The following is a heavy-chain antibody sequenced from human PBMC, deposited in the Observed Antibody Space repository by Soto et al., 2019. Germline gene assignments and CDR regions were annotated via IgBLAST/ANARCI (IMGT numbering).Heavy chain of an antibody. CDR2: IKTSAGGGAT. V-gene: IGHV3-15*07. D-gene: IGHD2-15*01. CDR3: TTGSVEGI. CDR1: GFSFNESW. Sequence: EVQLVESAGGLVKPGGSLRLSCVASGFSFNESWMNWVRQAPGQGLEWVGRIKTSAGGGATKYVAPVQGRFTISRDDSKNTLYLHMNSPRTEDPAIYYCTTGSVEGIWGQGTTVIVSS. J-gene: IGHJ6*02.